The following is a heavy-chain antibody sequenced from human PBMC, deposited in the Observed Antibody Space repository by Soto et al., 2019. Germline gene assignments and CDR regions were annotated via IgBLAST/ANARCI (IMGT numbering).Heavy chain of an antibody. V-gene: IGHV4-61*01. Sequence: PSETLSLTCTVSDGSVSSGTHFWSWIRQPPGKGLEWIGLIYHTGGTNYNSSLKSRVTMSVDTSKNQFSLKLNSVTAADTAVYYCARDRCISMATKNVGTLGFSYFGMDVWGQGTTVTVSS. D-gene: IGHD6-19*01. CDR2: IYHTGGT. J-gene: IGHJ6*02. CDR1: DGSVSSGTHF. CDR3: ARDRCISMATKNVGTLGFSYFGMDV.